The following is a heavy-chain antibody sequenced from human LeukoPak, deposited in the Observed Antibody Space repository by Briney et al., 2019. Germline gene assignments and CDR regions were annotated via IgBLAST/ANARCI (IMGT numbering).Heavy chain of an antibody. D-gene: IGHD3-9*01. CDR2: INPNSGGT. Sequence: ASVKVSCKASGYTFTGYYMHWVRQAPGQGLEWMGWINPNSGGTNYAQKFQGRVTMTRDTSISTAYMELRSLRSDDTAVYYCARGDILTGYYRPQPLDYWGQGTLVTVSS. J-gene: IGHJ4*02. CDR1: GYTFTGYY. V-gene: IGHV1-2*02. CDR3: ARGDILTGYYRPQPLDY.